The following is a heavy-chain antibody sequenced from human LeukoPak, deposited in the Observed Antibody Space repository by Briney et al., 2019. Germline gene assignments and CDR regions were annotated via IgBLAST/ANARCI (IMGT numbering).Heavy chain of an antibody. D-gene: IGHD5-24*01. CDR1: GGSFSGYY. V-gene: IGHV4-34*01. CDR3: ARGSPGGWLQFPFDY. Sequence: SETLSLTCAVYGGSFSGYYWSWIRQPPGKGLEWIGEINYSGSTNYNPSLKSRVTISVDTSKNQFSLKLSSVTAADTAVYYCARGSPGGWLQFPFDYWGQGTLVTVSS. CDR2: INYSGST. J-gene: IGHJ4*02.